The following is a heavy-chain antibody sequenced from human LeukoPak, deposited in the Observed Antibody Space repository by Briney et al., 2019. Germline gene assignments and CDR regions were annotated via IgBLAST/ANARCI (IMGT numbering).Heavy chain of an antibody. CDR3: AKGHRKRSITMIVRSAEPNWFDP. CDR1: GFTFSSYA. J-gene: IGHJ5*02. V-gene: IGHV3-23*01. CDR2: IGGGGCCA. Sequence: GGSLRLSCAASGFTFSSYAMTWVRQAPGKGLEWLSAIGGGGCCASYPDSVKGRFTISRDNSKNTLYLQMNSLRAEDTAVYYCAKGHRKRSITMIVRSAEPNWFDPWGQGTLVTVSS. D-gene: IGHD3-22*01.